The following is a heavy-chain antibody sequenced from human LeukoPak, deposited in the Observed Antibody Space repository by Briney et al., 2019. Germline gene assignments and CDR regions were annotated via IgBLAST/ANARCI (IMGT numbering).Heavy chain of an antibody. CDR2: IKSKTDGGTT. V-gene: IGHV3-15*01. D-gene: IGHD2-15*01. CDR1: GFTFSNAW. Sequence: GGSLRLSCAASGFTFSNAWMSWVRQAPGKGLEWVGRIKSKTDGGTTDYAAPVKGRFTISRDDSKNTLYLQMNSLKTEDTAVYYCTTGYCSGGSCNDYWGQGTLVTVSS. CDR3: TTGYCSGGSCNDY. J-gene: IGHJ4*02.